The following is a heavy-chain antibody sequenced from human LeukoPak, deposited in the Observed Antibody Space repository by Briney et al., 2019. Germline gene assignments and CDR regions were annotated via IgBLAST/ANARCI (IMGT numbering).Heavy chain of an antibody. D-gene: IGHD4-17*01. CDR1: GYTFTTYG. CDR3: ARTVTTSSYYFDY. Sequence: ASVKVSCKASGYTFTTYGVSWVRQAPGQGLEWMGWISGYDGNTNYAQKLRGRVTMTTVTSTSTAYMDLRSLRSDDTALYYCARTVTTSSYYFDYWGQGTLVTVSS. CDR2: ISGYDGNT. J-gene: IGHJ4*02. V-gene: IGHV1-18*01.